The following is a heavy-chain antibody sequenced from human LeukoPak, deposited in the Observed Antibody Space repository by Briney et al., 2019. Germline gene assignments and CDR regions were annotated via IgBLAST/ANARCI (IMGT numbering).Heavy chain of an antibody. D-gene: IGHD3-10*01. CDR3: AKAGRAVRGYDY. V-gene: IGHV3-20*04. Sequence: GGSLRLSCAASGFTFDDYGMSWVRQAPGKGLEWVSGINWNGGSTGYADSVKGRFTISRDNAKNSLYLQMNSLRAEDTAVYYCAKAGRAVRGYDYWGQGTLVTVSS. CDR1: GFTFDDYG. J-gene: IGHJ4*02. CDR2: INWNGGST.